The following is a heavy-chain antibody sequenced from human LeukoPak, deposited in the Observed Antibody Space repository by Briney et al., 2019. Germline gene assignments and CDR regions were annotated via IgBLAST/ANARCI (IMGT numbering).Heavy chain of an antibody. D-gene: IGHD3-9*01. Sequence: GGSLRLSCAASGFPFSSHVLSWVRQAPGKGLEWIAYINHNGEAIYYPDFVKGRYIISRDNAKNSLFLQMNDLRDEDTAVYYCARDYDWAFDFWGQGTRVTVSS. J-gene: IGHJ4*02. CDR3: ARDYDWAFDF. CDR1: GFPFSSHV. V-gene: IGHV3-48*02. CDR2: INHNGEAI.